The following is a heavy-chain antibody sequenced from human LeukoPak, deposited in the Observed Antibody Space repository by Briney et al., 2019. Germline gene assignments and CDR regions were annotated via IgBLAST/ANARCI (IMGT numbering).Heavy chain of an antibody. V-gene: IGHV3-23*01. CDR2: ISGSGGST. CDR3: ARGRYSGTTYYFDY. J-gene: IGHJ4*02. CDR1: GFTFSSYA. Sequence: GGSLRLSCAASGFTFSSYAMSWVRQAPGKGLEWVSAISGSGGSTYYADSVKGRFTISRDNSKNTLYLQMNSLRAEDTAMYYCARGRYSGTTYYFDYWGLGTLVTVSS. D-gene: IGHD5-12*01.